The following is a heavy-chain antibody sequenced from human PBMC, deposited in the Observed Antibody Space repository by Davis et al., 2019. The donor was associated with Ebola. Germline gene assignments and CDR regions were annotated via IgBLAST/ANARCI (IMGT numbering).Heavy chain of an antibody. J-gene: IGHJ4*02. Sequence: GESLKISCAASGFTFSSYAMSWVRQAPGKGLEWVSAISGSGGSTYYADSVKGRFTISRDNSKNTLYLQMNSLRAEDTAVYYCAKDRVDTAMVIGGGGYYFDYWGQGTLVTVSS. D-gene: IGHD5-18*01. CDR2: ISGSGGST. V-gene: IGHV3-23*01. CDR1: GFTFSSYA. CDR3: AKDRVDTAMVIGGGGYYFDY.